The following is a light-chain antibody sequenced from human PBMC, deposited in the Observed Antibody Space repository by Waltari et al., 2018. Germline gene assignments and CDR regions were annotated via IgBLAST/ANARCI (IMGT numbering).Light chain of an antibody. CDR1: QYVSDY. CDR3: QQYNVWPPST. Sequence: ELVMTQSPATLSVSPGKTATSSCRASQYVSDYLAWYQHKPGQPPRLLISVASTWPSGVPARFSGSGSGTEFTLTISNLQSDDSAVYYCQQYNVWPPSTFGQGTKLELK. CDR2: VAS. V-gene: IGKV3-15*01. J-gene: IGKJ2*02.